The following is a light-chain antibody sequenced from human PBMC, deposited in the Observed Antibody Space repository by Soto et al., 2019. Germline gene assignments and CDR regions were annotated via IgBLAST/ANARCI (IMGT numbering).Light chain of an antibody. CDR3: ISYTSSDTYV. J-gene: IGLJ1*01. V-gene: IGLV2-14*01. Sequence: QSALTQPASVSGSPGQSITISCTGTSTDVGGYKYVSWYQQRPGKAPKLLLYDVASRPSGVSDRLSGSKSGNTASLIISGLQAEDEADYYCISYTSSDTYVFGAGTKLTVL. CDR2: DVA. CDR1: STDVGGYKY.